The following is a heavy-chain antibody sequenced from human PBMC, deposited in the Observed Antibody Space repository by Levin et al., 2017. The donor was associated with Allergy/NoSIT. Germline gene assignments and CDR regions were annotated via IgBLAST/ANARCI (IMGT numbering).Heavy chain of an antibody. CDR3: AKGLYGDYGAWDY. Sequence: SLKISCAASGFTFDDYAMHWVRQAPGKGLEWVSGISWNSGSIGYADSVKGRFTISRDNAKNSLYLQMNSLRAEDTALYYCAKGLYGDYGAWDYWGQGTLVTVSS. CDR2: ISWNSGSI. V-gene: IGHV3-9*01. CDR1: GFTFDDYA. D-gene: IGHD4-17*01. J-gene: IGHJ4*02.